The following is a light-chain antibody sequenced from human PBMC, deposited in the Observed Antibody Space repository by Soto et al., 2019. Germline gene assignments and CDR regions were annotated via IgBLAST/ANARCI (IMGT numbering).Light chain of an antibody. J-gene: IGKJ4*01. CDR3: QHHRTA. Sequence: EIVLTQSPGTLSLSPGERATLSCRASQSVSSSYLAWYQQKPGQAPMHLIYGASSRATGIPDRFSGSGSGTGFSLTITRLGPEDVAVYYCQHHRTAFGGGTRVEIK. V-gene: IGKV3-20*01. CDR1: QSVSSSY. CDR2: GAS.